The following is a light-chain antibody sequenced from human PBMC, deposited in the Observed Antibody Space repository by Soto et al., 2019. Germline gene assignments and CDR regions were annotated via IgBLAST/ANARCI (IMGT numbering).Light chain of an antibody. CDR2: GAS. CDR1: QTINNN. J-gene: IGKJ1*01. Sequence: MTQDPTPPSVSLREKATPSLRASQTINNNVAWYQLKDGQVPRLVIYGASTRATDIPARFSGSGSGTEFTLTISSLQSEDFAEYHCQQYNNWPQTFGQGTKVDIK. V-gene: IGKV3-15*01. CDR3: QQYNNWPQT.